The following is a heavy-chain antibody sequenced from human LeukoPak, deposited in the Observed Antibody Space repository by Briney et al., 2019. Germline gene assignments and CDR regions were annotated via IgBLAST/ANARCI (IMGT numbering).Heavy chain of an antibody. CDR3: ARNMVGETTFDY. CDR2: ISHSGST. Sequence: SGTLSLTCAVSGGXISGNNCWSWVRQPPGKGLEWIGEISHSGSTGYNSSLKSRVTISVDKSKNQFSLKLSSVTAADTAVYYCARNMVGETTFDYWGQGTLVTVSS. D-gene: IGHD2/OR15-2a*01. CDR1: GGXISGNNC. V-gene: IGHV4-4*02. J-gene: IGHJ4*02.